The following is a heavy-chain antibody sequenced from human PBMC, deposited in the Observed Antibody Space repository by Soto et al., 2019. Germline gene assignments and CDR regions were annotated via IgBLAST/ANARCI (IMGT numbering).Heavy chain of an antibody. V-gene: IGHV4-30-2*01. CDR2: IYHSGST. CDR1: GGSISSGGYS. CDR3: ARADGYSSWEFDY. D-gene: IGHD6-13*01. J-gene: IGHJ4*02. Sequence: QLQLQESGSGLVKPSQTLSLTCAVSGGSISSGGYSWSWIRQPPGKGLEWIGYIYHSGSTYYNPSLKSRVTISVDRSKNQFSLKLSSVTAADTAVYYCARADGYSSWEFDYWGQGTLVTVSS.